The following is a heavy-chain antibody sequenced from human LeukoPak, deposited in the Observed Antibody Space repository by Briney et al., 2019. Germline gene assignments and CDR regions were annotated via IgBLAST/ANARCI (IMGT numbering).Heavy chain of an antibody. CDR3: AKEMVHYYGSGRPYYYYAMDV. J-gene: IGHJ6*02. Sequence: GRSLRLSCAASGFTFDDYAMHWVRQAPGKGPEWVSRISWNSGSIGYADSAKGRFTISRDNAKNSLYLQMNSLRAEDTALYYCAKEMVHYYGSGRPYYYYAMDVWGQGTTVTVSS. V-gene: IGHV3-9*01. CDR1: GFTFDDYA. CDR2: ISWNSGSI. D-gene: IGHD3-10*01.